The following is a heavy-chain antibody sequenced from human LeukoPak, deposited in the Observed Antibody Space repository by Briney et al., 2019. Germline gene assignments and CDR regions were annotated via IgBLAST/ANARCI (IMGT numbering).Heavy chain of an antibody. CDR2: IYTSGST. Sequence: SETLSLTCAVSGASISSYYWSWIRQPPGKGLEWIGRIYTSGSTNYNPSLKSRVTMSVDTSKNQFSLKLSSVTAADTAVYYCARGDYYDSSGYPAQDYYFDYWGQGTLVTVSS. D-gene: IGHD3-22*01. CDR1: GASISSYY. J-gene: IGHJ4*02. V-gene: IGHV4-4*07. CDR3: ARGDYYDSSGYPAQDYYFDY.